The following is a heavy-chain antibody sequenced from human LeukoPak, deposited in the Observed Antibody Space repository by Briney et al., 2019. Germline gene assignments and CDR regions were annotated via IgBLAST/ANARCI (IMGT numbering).Heavy chain of an antibody. J-gene: IGHJ6*03. CDR2: IKQDGSEK. D-gene: IGHD6-19*01. CDR3: ATVSITVAERDYMDV. Sequence: GGSLRLSCAASGFTFSRYWMSWIPQAPGKGLEWVANIKQDGSEKYYVDSVKGRFTISRDNAKNSLSLQMNSLRAEDTAVYYCATVSITVAERDYMDVWGKGTTVTVSS. V-gene: IGHV3-7*01. CDR1: GFTFSRYW.